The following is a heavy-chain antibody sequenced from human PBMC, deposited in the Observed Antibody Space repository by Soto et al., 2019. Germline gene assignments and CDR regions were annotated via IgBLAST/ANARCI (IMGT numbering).Heavy chain of an antibody. V-gene: IGHV4-39*01. Sequence: SETLSLTCTVSGGSISSSSYYWGWIRQPPGKGLEWIGSIYYSGSTYYNPSLKSRVTISVDTSKNQFSLKLSSVTAADTAVYYCARIPARRLAVAGTFDYWGQGTLVTVSS. CDR2: IYYSGST. CDR1: GGSISSSSYY. J-gene: IGHJ4*02. CDR3: ARIPARRLAVAGTFDY. D-gene: IGHD6-19*01.